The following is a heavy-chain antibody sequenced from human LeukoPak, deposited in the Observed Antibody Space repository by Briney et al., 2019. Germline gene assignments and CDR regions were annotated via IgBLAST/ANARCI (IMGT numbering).Heavy chain of an antibody. CDR3: ARRDPDSEGVDV. CDR1: GGSIRSYY. Sequence: SETLSLTCIVSGGSIRSYYWSWIRQSPGKGLEWVGYIHYSGGTNYNPSLKSRVAISVDTSKNQFSLNLNSVTAADTAIYYCARRDPDSEGVDVWGQGTTVTVSS. CDR2: IHYSGGT. J-gene: IGHJ6*02. V-gene: IGHV4-59*01. D-gene: IGHD1-26*01.